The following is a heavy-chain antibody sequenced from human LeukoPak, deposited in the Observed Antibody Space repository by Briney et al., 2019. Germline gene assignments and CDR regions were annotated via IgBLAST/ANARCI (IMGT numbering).Heavy chain of an antibody. Sequence: GGSLRLSCAASGFTFSSYSMNWVRQAPGKGLEWVSSISSSSSYIYYADSVKGRFTISRDNAKNSLYLQMNSLKTEDTAVYYCTTDRSKWELLSGDYWGQGTLVTVSS. V-gene: IGHV3-21*03. CDR3: TTDRSKWELLSGDY. D-gene: IGHD1-26*01. J-gene: IGHJ4*02. CDR1: GFTFSSYS. CDR2: ISSSSSYI.